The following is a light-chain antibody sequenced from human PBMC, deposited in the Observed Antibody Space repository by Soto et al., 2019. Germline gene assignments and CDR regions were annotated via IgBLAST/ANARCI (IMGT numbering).Light chain of an antibody. CDR2: GAS. Sequence: DIQMTQSPSSLSASVGDRVTITCRSSRGIKNDLGWYQQKPGKAPKRLIYGASTLQSGVLSRFSGSGSGTEFTPTISRLQPEDFATYYCLQHYTDPPAFGGGTKVEIK. CDR1: RGIKND. J-gene: IGKJ4*01. V-gene: IGKV1-17*01. CDR3: LQHYTDPPA.